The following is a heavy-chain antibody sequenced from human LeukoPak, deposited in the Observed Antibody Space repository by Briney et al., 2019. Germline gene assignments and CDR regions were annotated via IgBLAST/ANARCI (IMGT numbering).Heavy chain of an antibody. V-gene: IGHV3-7*03. CDR3: AKDRGWDYDSSGYSSTDAFDI. D-gene: IGHD3-22*01. CDR1: GFTFSNYW. CDR2: IKEDGSEK. J-gene: IGHJ3*02. Sequence: GGSLRLSCVASGFTFSNYWMSWVRQAPGKGLEWVANIKEDGSEKYYVDSVKGRFTISRDNAKNSVFLQMNSLRAEDTAVYYCAKDRGWDYDSSGYSSTDAFDIWGQGTMVTVSS.